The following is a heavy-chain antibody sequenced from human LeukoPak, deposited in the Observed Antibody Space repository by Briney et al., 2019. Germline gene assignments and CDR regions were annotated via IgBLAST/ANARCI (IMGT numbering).Heavy chain of an antibody. CDR1: GGSISSSSYH. V-gene: IGHV4-39*01. D-gene: IGHD5-24*01. Sequence: SQTLSLTCTVSGGSISSSSYHWGWIRQPPGKGLEWIGSIYYSGSTYYNPSLKSRVTITVDTSKNQFSLKLSSVTAADTAVYYCARQREMATRDAFDIWGQGTMVTVSS. J-gene: IGHJ3*02. CDR2: IYYSGST. CDR3: ARQREMATRDAFDI.